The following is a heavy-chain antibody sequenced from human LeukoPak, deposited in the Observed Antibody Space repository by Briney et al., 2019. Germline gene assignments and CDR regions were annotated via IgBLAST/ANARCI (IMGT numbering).Heavy chain of an antibody. CDR1: GFTFSSYG. CDR2: TSYDGSNK. D-gene: IGHD4-11*01. V-gene: IGHV3-30*03. J-gene: IGHJ4*02. Sequence: GGSLRLSCAASGFTFSSYGMHWVRQAPGKGLEWVAVTSYDGSNKYYRDSVKGRFTISRDNSKNTLYLQMNSLRAEDTAVYYCARSGGLQKFDYWGQGTLVTVSS. CDR3: ARSGGLQKFDY.